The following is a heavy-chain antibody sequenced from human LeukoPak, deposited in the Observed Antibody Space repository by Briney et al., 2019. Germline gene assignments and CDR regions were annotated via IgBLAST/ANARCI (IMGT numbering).Heavy chain of an antibody. V-gene: IGHV4-59*08. CDR2: IYYSGNT. J-gene: IGHJ4*02. D-gene: IGHD3-22*01. CDR3: ARVLKAYYYDSSFDY. CDR1: GGSIITHN. Sequence: SETLSLTCSVSGGSIITHNWNWIRQPPGKGLEWIGYIYYSGNTNYNPSLKSRVTISVDTSKNQFSLKLSSVTAADTAVYYCARVLKAYYYDSSFDYWGQGTLVTVSS.